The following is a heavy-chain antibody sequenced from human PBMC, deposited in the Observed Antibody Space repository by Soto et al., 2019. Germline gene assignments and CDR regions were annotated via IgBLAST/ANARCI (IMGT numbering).Heavy chain of an antibody. J-gene: IGHJ4*02. Sequence: GVSVKVACKASGYTVTSSGISWARQAPGQGLEWMGWMNPNSGNTSYAQKFQGRVTMTTNTSISTAYMELSSLRSDDTALYYCARTIYGDNVDYWGQGTLVTVSS. D-gene: IGHD4-17*01. CDR1: GYTVTSSG. V-gene: IGHV1-8*02. CDR2: MNPNSGNT. CDR3: ARTIYGDNVDY.